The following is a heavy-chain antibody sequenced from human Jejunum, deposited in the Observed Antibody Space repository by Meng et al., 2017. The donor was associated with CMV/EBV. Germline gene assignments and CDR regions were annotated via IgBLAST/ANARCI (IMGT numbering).Heavy chain of an antibody. CDR3: ARDSDYGANPATYFDY. D-gene: IGHD4-23*01. Sequence: DSNSRTSTYWGWVRQPTGKELEWIGIIYYTGTTYIPSLKSRVTISRDTSKNQFFLNLSSVTAADTAVYYCARDSDYGANPATYFDYWGQGTLVTVSS. J-gene: IGHJ4*02. CDR1: DSNSRTSTY. V-gene: IGHV4-39*07. CDR2: IYYTGTT.